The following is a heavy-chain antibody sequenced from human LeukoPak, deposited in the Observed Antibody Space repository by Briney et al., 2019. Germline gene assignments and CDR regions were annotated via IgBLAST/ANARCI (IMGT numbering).Heavy chain of an antibody. Sequence: GGSLRLSCATSGFSFSDYYMTWIRQAPGKGLEWISYISSSSTYTNYADSVKGRFTISRDNAKNSLYLQMNSLRAEDTAVYYCTREPRLPDYWGQGTLVTVSS. CDR2: ISSSSTYT. D-gene: IGHD6-25*01. CDR1: GFSFSDYY. V-gene: IGHV3-11*05. CDR3: TREPRLPDY. J-gene: IGHJ4*02.